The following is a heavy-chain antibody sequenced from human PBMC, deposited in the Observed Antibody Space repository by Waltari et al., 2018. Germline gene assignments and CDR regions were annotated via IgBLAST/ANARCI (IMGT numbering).Heavy chain of an antibody. CDR3: ARGVGMRGSSSGWYYFDY. CDR1: GGSISSSSYY. CDR2: IYYSGST. J-gene: IGHJ4*02. Sequence: QLQLQESGPGLVKPSETLSLTCTVSGGSISSSSYYWGWIRQPPGKGLEWIGSIYYSGSTYYNPSLKSRVTISVDTSKNQFSLKLSSVTAADTAVYYCARGVGMRGSSSGWYYFDYWGQGTLVTVSS. D-gene: IGHD6-19*01. V-gene: IGHV4-39*07.